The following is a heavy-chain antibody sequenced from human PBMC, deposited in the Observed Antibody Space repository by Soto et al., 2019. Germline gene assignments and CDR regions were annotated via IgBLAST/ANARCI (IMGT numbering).Heavy chain of an antibody. CDR3: AKEGTSGLYYFDY. Sequence: EVQLLESGGGLVQPGGSLRLSCAASGFTFSNDAMSWVRQAPGKGLEWVSIISGSGDSPYYADSVKGRFTISRDNSRNTLYLQMNSLRAGDSSKYYCAKEGTSGLYYFDYWGQGTLVTVSS. CDR2: ISGSGDSP. J-gene: IGHJ4*02. CDR1: GFTFSNDA. D-gene: IGHD6-19*01. V-gene: IGHV3-23*01.